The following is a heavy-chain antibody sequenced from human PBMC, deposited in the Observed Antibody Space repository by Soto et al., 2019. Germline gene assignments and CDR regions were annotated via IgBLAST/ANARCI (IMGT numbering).Heavy chain of an antibody. CDR1: GDSVSSNSAA. CDR3: ARDDLGPENWNYSLGFDY. V-gene: IGHV6-1*01. Sequence: KQSQTLSLTCAISGDSVSSNSAAWNWIRQSPSRGLEWLGRTYYRSKWYNDYAVSVKSRITINPDTSKNQFSLQLNSVTPEDTAVYYCARDDLGPENWNYSLGFDYWGQGTLVTVSS. D-gene: IGHD1-7*01. J-gene: IGHJ4*02. CDR2: TYYRSKWYN.